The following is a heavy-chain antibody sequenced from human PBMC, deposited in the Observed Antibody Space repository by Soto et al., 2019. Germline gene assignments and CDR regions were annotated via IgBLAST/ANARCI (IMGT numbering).Heavy chain of an antibody. CDR1: GDSVSSNSAA. D-gene: IGHD3-3*01. V-gene: IGHV6-1*01. CDR3: ARANLTYYDFWTGHYYYYGMDV. Sequence: SQTLSLTCAISGDSVSSNSAAWNWIRQSPSRGLEWLGRTYYRSKWYNDYAVSVKSRITINPDTSKNQFSLQLNSVTPEDTAVYYCARANLTYYDFWTGHYYYYGMDVWGQGTKVTVSS. J-gene: IGHJ6*02. CDR2: TYYRSKWYN.